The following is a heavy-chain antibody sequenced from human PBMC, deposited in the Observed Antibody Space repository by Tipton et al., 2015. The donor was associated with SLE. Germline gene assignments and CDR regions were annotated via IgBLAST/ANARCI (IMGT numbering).Heavy chain of an antibody. D-gene: IGHD1-1*01. V-gene: IGHV4-59*01. J-gene: IGHJ4*02. CDR1: GGSISSYY. CDR3: ARDRTGGAGFDY. Sequence: TLSLTCTVSGGSISSYYWSWIRQPPGKGLQWIGYIYHSGSTNYNPSLKSRVTISVDTSKKQFSLKLSSVTAADTAVYYCARDRTGGAGFDYWGQGTLVTVSS. CDR2: IYHSGST.